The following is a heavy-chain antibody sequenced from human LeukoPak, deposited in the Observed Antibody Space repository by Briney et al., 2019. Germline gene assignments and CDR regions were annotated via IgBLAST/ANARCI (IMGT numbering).Heavy chain of an antibody. CDR2: INPNSGGT. CDR3: AIPTYCSGGSCYFDFDY. D-gene: IGHD2-15*01. Sequence: GASVKVSCKASGYTFTGYYMHWVRQAPGQGLEWMGWINPNSGGTNYAQKFQGRVTMTRDTSIGTAYMELSRLRSDDTAVYYCAIPTYCSGGSCYFDFDYWGQGTLVTVSS. J-gene: IGHJ4*02. V-gene: IGHV1-2*02. CDR1: GYTFTGYY.